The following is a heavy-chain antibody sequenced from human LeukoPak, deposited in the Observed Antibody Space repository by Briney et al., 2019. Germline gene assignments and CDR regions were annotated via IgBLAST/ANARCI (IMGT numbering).Heavy chain of an antibody. V-gene: IGHV3-23*01. CDR3: AKGTEPAAAGGFDC. J-gene: IGHJ4*02. Sequence: PGGSLRLSCAASGFTFSSYAMNWVRQAPGEGLEWVSAISGSGGSTYYADSVKGRFTISRDNSKNTLYLQMNSLRAEDTAVYYCAKGTEPAAAGGFDCWGQGTLVTVSS. D-gene: IGHD2-2*01. CDR1: GFTFSSYA. CDR2: ISGSGGST.